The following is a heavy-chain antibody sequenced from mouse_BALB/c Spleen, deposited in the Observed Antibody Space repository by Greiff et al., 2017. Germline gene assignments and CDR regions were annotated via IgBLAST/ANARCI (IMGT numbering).Heavy chain of an antibody. D-gene: IGHD2-4*01. CDR3: NAWRLRRRELDY. CDR1: GFNIKDYY. V-gene: IGHV14-4*02. J-gene: IGHJ2*01. Sequence: EVQLQQSGAELVRSGASVKLSCTASGFNIKDYYMHWVKQRPEQGLEWIGSIDPENGDTEYAPKFQGKATMTADTSSNTAYLQLSSLTSEDTAVYYCNAWRLRRRELDYWGQGTTLTVSS. CDR2: IDPENGDT.